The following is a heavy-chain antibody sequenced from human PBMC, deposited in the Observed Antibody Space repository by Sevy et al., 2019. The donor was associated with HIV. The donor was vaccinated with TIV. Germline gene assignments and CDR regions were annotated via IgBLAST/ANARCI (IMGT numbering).Heavy chain of an antibody. CDR1: GFTFTSSA. J-gene: IGHJ4*02. D-gene: IGHD2-15*01. CDR3: AAVGGFFGDFDY. Sequence: ASVKVSCKASGFTFTSSAVQWVRQARGQRLEWIGWIVVGSGNTNYAQKFQERVTFTRDMSTSTAYMELSSLRSEDTAVYYCAAVGGFFGDFDYWGQGTLVTVSS. V-gene: IGHV1-58*01. CDR2: IVVGSGNT.